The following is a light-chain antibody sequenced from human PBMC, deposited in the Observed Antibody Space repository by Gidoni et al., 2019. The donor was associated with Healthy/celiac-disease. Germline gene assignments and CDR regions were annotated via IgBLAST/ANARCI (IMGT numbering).Light chain of an antibody. V-gene: IGLV2-14*03. CDR2: DVS. Sequence: QSALTQPASVSGSTGKSITIYFTGTISDVGGYNYVAWYQQHPVTAPKLLIYDVSNRPSVVSYRFSGSKSGNTASLTISGLQAEDEADYYCSSYTSSSVVVFGGGTKLTVL. CDR1: ISDVGGYNY. J-gene: IGLJ2*01. CDR3: SSYTSSSVVV.